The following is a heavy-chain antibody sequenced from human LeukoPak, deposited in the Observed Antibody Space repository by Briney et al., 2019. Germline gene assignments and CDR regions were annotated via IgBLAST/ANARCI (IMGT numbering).Heavy chain of an antibody. CDR1: GGSISSYY. Sequence: SETLSLTCTVSGGSISSYYWSWIRQPPGKGLEWIGYIYYSGSTNYNPSLKSRVTISVDTSKNQFSLKLSSVTAADTAVYYCARVADGLEWLSFGFDPWGQGTLVTVSS. D-gene: IGHD3-3*01. V-gene: IGHV4-59*01. CDR3: ARVADGLEWLSFGFDP. CDR2: IYYSGST. J-gene: IGHJ5*02.